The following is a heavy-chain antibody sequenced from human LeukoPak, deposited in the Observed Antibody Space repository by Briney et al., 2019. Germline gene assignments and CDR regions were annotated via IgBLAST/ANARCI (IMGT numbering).Heavy chain of an antibody. V-gene: IGHV3-23*01. J-gene: IGHJ4*02. CDR3: AKEFYYGSGSYYPLFDY. Sequence: GGSLRLSCAASGFTFSSYVMHWVRQAPGKGLEWVSAISGSGGSTYYADSVKGRFTISRDNSKNTLYLQMNSLRAEDTAVYYCAKEFYYGSGSYYPLFDYWGQGTLVTVSS. CDR2: ISGSGGST. CDR1: GFTFSSYV. D-gene: IGHD3-10*01.